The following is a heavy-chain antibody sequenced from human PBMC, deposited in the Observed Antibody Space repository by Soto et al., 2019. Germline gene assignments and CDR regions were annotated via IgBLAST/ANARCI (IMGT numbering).Heavy chain of an antibody. Sequence: SETLSLTCTVSGGSISGSHYHWGWIRQPPGKGLEWIGYVHYSGRVNYKSSLLSRVTISVDTSKNEFSLGLNSVTAADTAVYFCARSVAVPGAHIDYWGQGTQVTVSS. CDR3: ARSVAVPGAHIDY. V-gene: IGHV4-39*07. CDR1: GGSISGSHYH. CDR2: VHYSGRV. D-gene: IGHD3-3*01. J-gene: IGHJ4*02.